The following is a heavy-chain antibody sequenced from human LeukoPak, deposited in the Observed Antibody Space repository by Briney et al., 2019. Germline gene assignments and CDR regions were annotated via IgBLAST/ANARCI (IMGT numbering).Heavy chain of an antibody. CDR1: GFVFNNYP. D-gene: IGHD6-13*01. CDR3: TRGSSSWRNGMDV. V-gene: IGHV3-74*01. J-gene: IGHJ6*02. Sequence: GGSLRLSCAASGFVFNNYPMSWVRQAPGEGLEWVSRTNSVDSSTAYADSVKGRFTISRDNAKNTLYLQMNSLRAEDTAVYYCTRGSSSWRNGMDVWGQGTTVTVS. CDR2: TNSVDSST.